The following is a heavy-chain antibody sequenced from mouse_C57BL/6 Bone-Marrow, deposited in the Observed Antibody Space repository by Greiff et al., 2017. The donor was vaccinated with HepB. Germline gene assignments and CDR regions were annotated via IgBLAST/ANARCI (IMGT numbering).Heavy chain of an antibody. CDR2: ISNLAYSI. CDR3: ARYSNYVGAMDY. D-gene: IGHD2-5*01. V-gene: IGHV5-15*04. Sequence: EVKLEESGGGLVQPGGSLKLSCAASGFTFSDYGMAWVRQAPRKGPEWVAFISNLAYSIYYADTGTGRFTISRENAKNTLYLEMSSLRSEDTAMYYCARYSNYVGAMDYWGQGTSVTVSS. CDR1: GFTFSDYG. J-gene: IGHJ4*01.